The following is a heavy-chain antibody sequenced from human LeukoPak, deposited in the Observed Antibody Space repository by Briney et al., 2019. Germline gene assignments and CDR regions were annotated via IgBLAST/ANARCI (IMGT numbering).Heavy chain of an antibody. CDR1: GFTFSNYA. Sequence: GSLRLSCAASGFTFSNYAMSWVRQAPGKGLEWVSLISGSGVGTYYADSVKGRFTISRDNSKNTLYLQMNSLRAEDTAVYYCAKVYSRDYGGNSFFDYWGQGTLVTVSS. V-gene: IGHV3-23*01. CDR2: ISGSGVGT. J-gene: IGHJ4*02. D-gene: IGHD4-23*01. CDR3: AKVYSRDYGGNSFFDY.